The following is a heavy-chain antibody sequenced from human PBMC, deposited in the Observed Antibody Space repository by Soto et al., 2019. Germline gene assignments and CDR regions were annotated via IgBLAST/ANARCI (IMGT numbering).Heavy chain of an antibody. CDR2: IYPGDSDT. D-gene: IGHD2-8*01. CDR3: ARQGSNGAYYYYGMDV. J-gene: IGHJ6*02. CDR1: GYRFSIYW. Sequence: GESLKISCKGSGYRFSIYWIAWVRQMPGKGLEWMGIIYPGDSDTRYSPSFQGQVTMSVDKSNSTAYLHWSSLKASDTAMYYCARQGSNGAYYYYGMDVWGQGTTVTVSS. V-gene: IGHV5-51*01.